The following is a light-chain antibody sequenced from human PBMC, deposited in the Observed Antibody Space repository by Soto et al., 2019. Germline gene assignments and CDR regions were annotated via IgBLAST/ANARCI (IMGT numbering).Light chain of an antibody. V-gene: IGKV3-15*01. J-gene: IGKJ1*01. Sequence: EIVMTQSPATLSLSAGDGATLSCRASQSSSVRLAWYQQKPGQAPRLLISAASSRATGIPARISGSGSGTDFTLTISSLQSEDFAVYYCQQYDGWPPTFGRGTKVDIK. CDR1: QSSSVR. CDR2: AAS. CDR3: QQYDGWPPT.